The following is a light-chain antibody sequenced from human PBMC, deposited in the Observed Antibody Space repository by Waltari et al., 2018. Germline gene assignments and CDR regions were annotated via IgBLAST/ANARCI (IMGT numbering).Light chain of an antibody. CDR2: VNSDGSH. V-gene: IGLV4-69*01. J-gene: IGLJ3*02. Sequence: QLVLTQSPSASASLGASVKLTCTLSSGHSSNIIAWLQQQPEKGPRYLMKVNSDGSHSKGDGIPGRFSGSSAGAERYLTIASVQSEDEADYYCQTGGHGTWVFGGGTKLTVL. CDR3: QTGGHGTWV. CDR1: SGHSSNI.